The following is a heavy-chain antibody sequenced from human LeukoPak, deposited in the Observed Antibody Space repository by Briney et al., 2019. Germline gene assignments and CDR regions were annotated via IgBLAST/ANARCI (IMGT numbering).Heavy chain of an antibody. CDR1: GFTFSTYA. V-gene: IGHV3-23*01. Sequence: GGSLRLSCAASGFTFSTYALNWVRQAPGKGLEWVSAITGSGGRTNYADSVKGRFTISRDKSKNTLYLQMNSLRAEDTAIYYCAKEVLYGSGSYYDYWGQGTLVTVSS. D-gene: IGHD3-10*01. CDR2: ITGSGGRT. J-gene: IGHJ4*02. CDR3: AKEVLYGSGSYYDY.